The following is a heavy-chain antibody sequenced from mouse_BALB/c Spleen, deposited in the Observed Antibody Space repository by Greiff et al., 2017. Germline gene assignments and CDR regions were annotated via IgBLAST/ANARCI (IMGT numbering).Heavy chain of an antibody. CDR1: GFTFSDYY. D-gene: IGHD1-1*01. Sequence: EVMLVESGGGLVKPGGSLKLSCAASGFTFSDYYMYWVRQTPEKRLEWVATISDGGSYTYYPDSVKGRFTISRDNAKNNLYLQMSSLKSEDTAMYYCARDGSSYFDYWGQGTTLTVSS. CDR3: ARDGSSYFDY. CDR2: ISDGGSYT. V-gene: IGHV5-4*02. J-gene: IGHJ2*01.